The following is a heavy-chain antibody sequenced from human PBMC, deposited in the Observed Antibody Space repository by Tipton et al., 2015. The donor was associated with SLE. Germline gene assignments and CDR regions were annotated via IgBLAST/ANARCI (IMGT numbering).Heavy chain of an antibody. CDR1: GYTFTGYY. Sequence: QSGPEVKKPGASVKVSCKASGYTFTGYYMHWVRQAPGQGLEWMGWINPNSGGTNYAQKFQGRVTMTRDTSISTAYMELSRLRSDDTAVYYCARAQAAPARTYYMDVWGKGTTVTVSS. CDR2: INPNSGGT. J-gene: IGHJ6*03. CDR3: ARAQAAPARTYYMDV. D-gene: IGHD2-15*01. V-gene: IGHV1-2*02.